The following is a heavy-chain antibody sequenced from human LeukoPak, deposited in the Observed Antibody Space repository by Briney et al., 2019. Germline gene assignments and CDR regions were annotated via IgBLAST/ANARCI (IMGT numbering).Heavy chain of an antibody. CDR2: INHSGST. J-gene: IGHJ6*02. Sequence: SETLSLTCAVYGGSFSGYYWSWIRQPPGKGLEWIGEINHSGSTNYNPSLKSRVTISVDTSKNQFSLKLSSVTAADTAVYYCARGYCSSTSCYPLHYYYGMDVWGQGTTVTVSS. D-gene: IGHD2-2*01. CDR3: ARGYCSSTSCYPLHYYYGMDV. V-gene: IGHV4-34*01. CDR1: GGSFSGYY.